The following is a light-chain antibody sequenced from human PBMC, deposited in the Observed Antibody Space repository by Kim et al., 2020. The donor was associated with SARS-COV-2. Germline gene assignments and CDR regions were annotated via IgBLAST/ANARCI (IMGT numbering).Light chain of an antibody. CDR3: SSYAGSKNLGV. V-gene: IGLV2-8*01. J-gene: IGLJ1*01. CDR2: EVT. CDR1: SSDVGGYNY. Sequence: QSVTISCTGTSSDVGGYNYVSWDQQHPGKAPKLIIYEVTTRPSGVPDRFSGSKSGNTASLTVSGLQAEDEADYYCSSYAGSKNLGVFGTGTKVTVL.